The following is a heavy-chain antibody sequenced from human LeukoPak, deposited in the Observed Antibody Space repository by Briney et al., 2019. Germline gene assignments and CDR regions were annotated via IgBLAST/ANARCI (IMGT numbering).Heavy chain of an antibody. V-gene: IGHV1-69*04. CDR2: IIPILGIA. CDR3: ARVSPGGPFDY. CDR1: GGTFSSYA. Sequence: GASVKVSCKASGGTFSSYAISWVRQAPGQGLEWMGRIIPILGIANYAQKFQGRVTITADKSTSTAYMELSSLRSEDTAVYYCARVSPGGPFDYWGQGTLVTVSS. D-gene: IGHD3-16*01. J-gene: IGHJ4*02.